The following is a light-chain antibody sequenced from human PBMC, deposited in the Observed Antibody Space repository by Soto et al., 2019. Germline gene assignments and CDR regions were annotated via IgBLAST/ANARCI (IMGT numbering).Light chain of an antibody. CDR3: LQDYNYPWT. J-gene: IGKJ1*01. CDR1: QSVSTY. Sequence: EMMLTQSPGTLSLSPGERATLSCRASQSVSTYLAWYQQKPGQAPRLLIFGASTRATGIPARFSGSGSGTEFTLTISRLEPEDFATYYCLQDYNYPWTFGQGTKVDI. CDR2: GAS. V-gene: IGKV3-15*01.